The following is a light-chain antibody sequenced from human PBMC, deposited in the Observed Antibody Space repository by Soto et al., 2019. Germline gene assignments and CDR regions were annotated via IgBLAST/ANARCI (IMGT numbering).Light chain of an antibody. CDR2: SAS. Sequence: EIVLTQSPGTLSLSPGERATLSCRASEAISSNCLVWYQVKSGRAPRVLIHSASIRATDIPDRFSGGGSGKDFSLTISRLQREDFAVYYCQQCGLHPFTFGPGTKVDIK. CDR3: QQCGLHPFT. V-gene: IGKV3-20*01. CDR1: EAISSNC. J-gene: IGKJ3*01.